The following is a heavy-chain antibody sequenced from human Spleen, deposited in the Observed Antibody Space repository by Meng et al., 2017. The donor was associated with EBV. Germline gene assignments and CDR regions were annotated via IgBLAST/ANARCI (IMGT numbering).Heavy chain of an antibody. CDR3: ASLGGNSYAWDD. CDR1: GYTFPSYP. CDR2: INAGNGNT. D-gene: IGHD4-23*01. J-gene: IGHJ4*02. V-gene: IGHV1-3*01. Sequence: GQFVQSGGEGKKPGVSVKGSCKASGYTFPSYPIHWVRQAPGQRPEWMGWINAGNGNTKFSQKFQGRIAITRDTAASTAFMELSSLSPEDTAVYYCASLGGNSYAWDDWGQGTLVTVSS.